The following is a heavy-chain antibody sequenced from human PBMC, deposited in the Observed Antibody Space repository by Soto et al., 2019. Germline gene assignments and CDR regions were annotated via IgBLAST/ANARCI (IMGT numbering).Heavy chain of an antibody. CDR2: ISYDGSNK. D-gene: IGHD3-16*01. Sequence: PGGSLRLSCAASGFTFNSYAMHWVRQAPGKGLEWVAVISYDGSNKYYADSVKGRFTISRDNSKNTLYLQMNSLRAEDTAVYYCARGGWGAAQPPFDYWGQGTLVTVSS. V-gene: IGHV3-30-3*01. CDR3: ARGGWGAAQPPFDY. J-gene: IGHJ4*02. CDR1: GFTFNSYA.